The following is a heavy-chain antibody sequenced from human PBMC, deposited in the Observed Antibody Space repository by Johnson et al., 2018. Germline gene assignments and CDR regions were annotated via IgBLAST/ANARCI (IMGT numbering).Heavy chain of an antibody. CDR2: ISYDGSNK. J-gene: IGHJ4*02. CDR1: GFTFDDYA. CDR3: ARSNDADY. V-gene: IGHV3-30-3*01. Sequence: QVQLVESGGGVVQXGRSLRLSCAASGFTFDDYAMHWVRQAPGKGLQWVAVISYDGSNKYYADSVKGRFTISRDNSKNTLYLQMNSLRAEDTAVYYCARSNDADYWGQGTLVTVSS.